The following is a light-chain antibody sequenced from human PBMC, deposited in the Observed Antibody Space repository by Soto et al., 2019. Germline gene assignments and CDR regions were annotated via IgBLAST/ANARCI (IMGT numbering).Light chain of an antibody. V-gene: IGKV1-39*01. CDR3: QQSYSNPIT. CDR2: AAS. J-gene: IGKJ5*01. Sequence: GDRVTITCRASQSISGYLNWYQQNPGKAPKLLISAASSLQSGVPSRFSGSGSGTAFTLTISNLQPEDFATYYCQQSYSNPITFGQGTRLEI. CDR1: QSISGY.